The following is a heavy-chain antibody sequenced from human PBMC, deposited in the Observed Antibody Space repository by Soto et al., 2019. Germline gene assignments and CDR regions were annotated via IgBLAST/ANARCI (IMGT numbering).Heavy chain of an antibody. D-gene: IGHD3-16*01. J-gene: IGHJ6*02. CDR2: MNPNTANT. CDR3: ATEGVRGMYV. CDR1: GYTFTSYD. V-gene: IGHV1-8*01. Sequence: QVQLVQSGAEVKKPGASVKVSCKASGYTFTSYDINWVRQATGQGLEWMGWMNPNTANTGYAQKSQGRVTMTRNNTMSTAYMHLSSLRTDDTDVYYCATEGVRGMYVCGHGTTVNVSS.